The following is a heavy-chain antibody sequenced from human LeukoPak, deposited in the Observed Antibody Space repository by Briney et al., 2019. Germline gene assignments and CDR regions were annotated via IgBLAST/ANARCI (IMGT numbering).Heavy chain of an antibody. J-gene: IGHJ4*02. CDR3: ARDGQDYGSGSSFDY. CDR1: GFTFSSYT. V-gene: IGHV3-21*01. CDR2: ISSSSSYI. Sequence: TGGSLRLSCAASGFTFSSYTMTWVRQAPGKGLEWVSSISSSSSYIYYADSVKGRFTISRDNAKNSLYLQMNSLRAEDTAVYYCARDGQDYGSGSSFDYWGQGTLVTVSS. D-gene: IGHD3-10*01.